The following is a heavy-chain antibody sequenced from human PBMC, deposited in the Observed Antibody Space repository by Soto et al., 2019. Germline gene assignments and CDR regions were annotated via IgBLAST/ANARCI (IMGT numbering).Heavy chain of an antibody. Sequence: SEALSLTCSVSGGSISGSYWSGIRKSPGKGLEWLGYVYYTGSTNYSPSLRSRVSISVDTSKNEFSLRLSSVTAADTAVYFCARSVVVPGEQIHYWGEGAPVPVFS. D-gene: IGHD2-2*01. CDR3: ARSVVVPGEQIHY. J-gene: IGHJ4*02. V-gene: IGHV4-59*01. CDR2: VYYTGST. CDR1: GGSISGSY.